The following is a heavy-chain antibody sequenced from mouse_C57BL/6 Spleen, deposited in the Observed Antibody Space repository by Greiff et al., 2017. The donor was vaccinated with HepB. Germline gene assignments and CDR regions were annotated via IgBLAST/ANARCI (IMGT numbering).Heavy chain of an antibody. CDR2: IYPGSGNT. D-gene: IGHD2-3*01. J-gene: IGHJ1*03. CDR3: ARSSIYDGYPYWYFDV. CDR1: GYTFTDYY. V-gene: IGHV1-76*01. Sequence: VQLQQSGAELVRPGASVKLSCKASGYTFTDYYINWVKQRPGQGLEWIARIYPGSGNTYYNEKFKGKATLTAEKSSSTAYMQLSSLTSEDSAVYFCARSSIYDGYPYWYFDVWGTGTTVTVSS.